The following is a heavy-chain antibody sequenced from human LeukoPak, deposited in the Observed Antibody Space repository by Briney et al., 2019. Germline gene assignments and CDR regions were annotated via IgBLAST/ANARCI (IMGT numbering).Heavy chain of an antibody. CDR2: ISSSSSYI. V-gene: IGHV3-21*01. D-gene: IGHD3-16*01. CDR3: ARDGLGEFDY. J-gene: IGHJ4*02. CDR1: GFTFSSYS. Sequence: GGSLRLSCAASGFTFSSYSMNWVRQAPGKGLEWVSFISSSSSYIYYADSVKGRFTISRDNAKNALYLQMDSLRAEDTAVYYCARDGLGEFDYWGQGTLVTVSS.